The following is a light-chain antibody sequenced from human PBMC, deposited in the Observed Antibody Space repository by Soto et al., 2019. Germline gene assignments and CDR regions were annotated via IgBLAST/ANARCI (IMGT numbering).Light chain of an antibody. J-gene: IGKJ1*01. CDR1: QSVSSSY. CDR3: QQYSRSPRT. Sequence: EIVLPKSPCTQSSTPRERATLSCRPSQSVSSSYLAWYQQKPGQAPRLLIYGASSRATGIPDRFSGSGSGTDFTLTISRLEPEDFAVYYCQQYSRSPRTFGQGSKVDI. V-gene: IGKV3-20*01. CDR2: GAS.